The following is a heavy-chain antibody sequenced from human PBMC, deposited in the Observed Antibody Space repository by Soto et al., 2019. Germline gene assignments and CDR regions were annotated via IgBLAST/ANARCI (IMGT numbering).Heavy chain of an antibody. CDR1: GGSIRNVY. CDR3: ARAHAPTLPFDF. V-gene: IGHV4-59*01. Sequence: SETLSLTCSVSGGSIRNVYWSWIRQSPGKGLEWIGFIFHSGNAKYNPSLQSRASMSIDTSRNQFSLSLESVTAADTAVYFCARAHAPTLPFDFWGQGTLVTVSS. CDR2: IFHSGNA. D-gene: IGHD2-15*01. J-gene: IGHJ4*02.